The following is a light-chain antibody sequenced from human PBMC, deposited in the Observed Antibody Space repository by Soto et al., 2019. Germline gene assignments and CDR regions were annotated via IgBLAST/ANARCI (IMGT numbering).Light chain of an antibody. Sequence: VVWMTQSPSFVSASTGDRVTINCRLSQGISNYLAWYQQKPGKAPELLIYAVSTLQSGVPSRFSGSGSGTDFTLTITGLQSEDFATYYCQQYYLFPYTFGQGTKLEIK. V-gene: IGKV1D-8*01. CDR1: QGISNY. CDR3: QQYYLFPYT. CDR2: AVS. J-gene: IGKJ2*01.